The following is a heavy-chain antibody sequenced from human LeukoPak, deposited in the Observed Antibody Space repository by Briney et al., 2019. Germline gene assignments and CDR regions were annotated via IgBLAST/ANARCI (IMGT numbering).Heavy chain of an antibody. CDR1: GFTFSSYA. D-gene: IGHD6-6*01. J-gene: IGHJ5*02. Sequence: PGGSLRLSCAASGFTFSSYAMSCVRQAPGKGLGWVSAISGSGGSTYYADSVTGRFTVSRDNSKNTLYLQMNSLRAEDTAVYYCAKDSLRAYSSSSSWGQGTLVTVSS. CDR3: AKDSLRAYSSSSS. V-gene: IGHV3-23*01. CDR2: ISGSGGST.